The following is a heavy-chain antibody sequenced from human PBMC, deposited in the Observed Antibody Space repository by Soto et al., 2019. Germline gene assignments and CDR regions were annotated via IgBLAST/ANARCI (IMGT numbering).Heavy chain of an antibody. Sequence: SETLSLTCSVSGGSINSSSYFWGWVRQPPGKGLEWIGSIYYSGSTYYNPSLRSRVTISVDTSKNQFSLKLSSVTAADTAVFYRARHYSSGSRNWFDPWGQGTLVTVSS. V-gene: IGHV4-39*01. CDR2: IYYSGST. D-gene: IGHD6-19*01. J-gene: IGHJ5*02. CDR3: ARHYSSGSRNWFDP. CDR1: GGSINSSSYF.